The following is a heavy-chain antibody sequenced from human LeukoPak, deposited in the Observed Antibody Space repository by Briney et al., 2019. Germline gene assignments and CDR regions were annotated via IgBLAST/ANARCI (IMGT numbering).Heavy chain of an antibody. V-gene: IGHV4-59*08. Sequence: SETLSLTCTVSGGSISSYYWSWIRQPPGEGLEWIGYIYYSGSTNYNPSLKSRVTISVDTSKNQFSLKLSSVTAADTAVYYCARRTYYYDSSGYIPWAFDIWGQGTMVTVSS. CDR2: IYYSGST. J-gene: IGHJ3*02. CDR3: ARRTYYYDSSGYIPWAFDI. CDR1: GGSISSYY. D-gene: IGHD3-22*01.